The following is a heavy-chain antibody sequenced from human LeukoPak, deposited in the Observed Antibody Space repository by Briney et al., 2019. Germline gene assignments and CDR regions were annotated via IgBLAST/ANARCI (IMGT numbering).Heavy chain of an antibody. V-gene: IGHV4-61*01. D-gene: IGHD4/OR15-4a*01. Sequence: SETLSLTCTVSGGSVSSGSYYWSWIRQPPGKGLEWIGCIYYSGSTDYNPSLKSRVTVSVDTSKNQFSLNLSSVTAADTAVYYCARDPLTALGMDVWGKGTTVTVSS. CDR1: GGSVSSGSYY. J-gene: IGHJ6*04. CDR3: ARDPLTALGMDV. CDR2: IYYSGST.